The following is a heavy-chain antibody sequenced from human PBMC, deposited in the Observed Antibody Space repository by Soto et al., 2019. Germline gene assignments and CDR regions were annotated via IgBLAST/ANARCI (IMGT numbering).Heavy chain of an antibody. Sequence: QVQLVESGGGVVQPGRSLRLSCAASGFTFSSYGMHWVRQAPGKGLEWVAVISYDGSNKYYADSVKGRFTISRDNSKNTLYLQMNSLRAEDTAVYYCAKAVLTGYYLGAFDIWGQGTMVTVSS. CDR2: ISYDGSNK. CDR1: GFTFSSYG. D-gene: IGHD3-9*01. J-gene: IGHJ3*02. V-gene: IGHV3-30*18. CDR3: AKAVLTGYYLGAFDI.